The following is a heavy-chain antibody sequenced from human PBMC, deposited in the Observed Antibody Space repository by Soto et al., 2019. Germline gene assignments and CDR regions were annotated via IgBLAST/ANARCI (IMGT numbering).Heavy chain of an antibody. CDR2: MNPNSGNT. J-gene: IGHJ3*02. CDR1: GYTFTSYD. CDR3: ATTYYYDSSGYPDAFDI. Sequence: QVQLVQSGAEVKKPGASVKVSCKASGYTFTSYDSNWVRQATGQGLEWMGWMNPNSGNTGYAQKFQGRVTMTRHTSISTAYMELSSLRSEDTAVYYCATTYYYDSSGYPDAFDIWGQGTMVTVSS. V-gene: IGHV1-8*01. D-gene: IGHD3-22*01.